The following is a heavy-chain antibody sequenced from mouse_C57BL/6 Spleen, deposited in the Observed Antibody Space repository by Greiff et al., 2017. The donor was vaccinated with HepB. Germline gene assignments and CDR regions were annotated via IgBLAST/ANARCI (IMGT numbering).Heavy chain of an antibody. Sequence: QVHVKQPGAELVKPGASVKLSCKASGYTFTSYWMHWVKQRPGRGLEWIGRIDPNSGGTKYNEKFKSKATLTVDKPSSTAYMQLSSLTSEDSAVYYCARDYGSRRYAMDYWGQGTSVTVSS. J-gene: IGHJ4*01. CDR3: ARDYGSRRYAMDY. D-gene: IGHD1-1*01. CDR2: IDPNSGGT. CDR1: GYTFTSYW. V-gene: IGHV1-72*01.